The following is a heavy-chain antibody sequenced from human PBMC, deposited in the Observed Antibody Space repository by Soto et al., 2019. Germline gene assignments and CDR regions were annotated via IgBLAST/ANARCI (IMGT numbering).Heavy chain of an antibody. Sequence: PGGSLRLSCAASGFTFSSYSMNWVRQAPGKGLEWVSYISSSSSTIYYADSVKGRFTISRDNAKNSLYLQMNSLRDEDTAVYYCARGVPQWLVSRNFDYWGQGTQVTVSS. D-gene: IGHD6-19*01. V-gene: IGHV3-48*02. J-gene: IGHJ4*02. CDR3: ARGVPQWLVSRNFDY. CDR2: ISSSSSTI. CDR1: GFTFSSYS.